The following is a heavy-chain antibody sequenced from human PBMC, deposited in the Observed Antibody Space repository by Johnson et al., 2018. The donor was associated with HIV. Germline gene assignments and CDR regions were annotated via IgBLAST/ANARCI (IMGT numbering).Heavy chain of an antibody. CDR1: GFTFSSYG. Sequence: QLVESGGGVVQPGRSLRLSCAASGFTFSSYGMHWVRQAPGKGLEWVAVISFDGSNKYYADSVKGRFTIFRDNSKNTLYLQMSSLRTEDTAVYYCAKVHIPARCSTAFDIWGRGTLVTVSS. V-gene: IGHV3-30*18. CDR3: AKVHIPARCSTAFDI. J-gene: IGHJ3*02. CDR2: ISFDGSNK. D-gene: IGHD6-6*01.